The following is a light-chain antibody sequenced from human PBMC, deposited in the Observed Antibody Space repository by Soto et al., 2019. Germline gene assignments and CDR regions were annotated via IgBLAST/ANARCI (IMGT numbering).Light chain of an antibody. CDR3: SSYTSTSRYV. CDR1: SSDVGKYDR. Sequence: QSARTRAPSVSGSAGRAGTITKKETSSDVGKYDRVSWYQQPPGTAPKLIIYEVTNRPSGVPARFSGSKSGNTASLTISGLQAEDEADYYCSSYTSTSRYVFGAGTKVTVL. CDR2: EVT. J-gene: IGLJ1*01. V-gene: IGLV2-18*02.